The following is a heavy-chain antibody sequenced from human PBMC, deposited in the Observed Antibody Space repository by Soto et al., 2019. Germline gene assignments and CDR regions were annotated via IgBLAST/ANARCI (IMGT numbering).Heavy chain of an antibody. Sequence: PGGCLTPSCAASGFIFSTCGMGWVRQAPGKGLEWVAVISYEGSNKYYADFVKGRFTISRDNSKNTLYLQMNRLRAEDTAVYYCAKEIPHRIAAGIYYYYGMDVWGQGTTVTVSS. V-gene: IGHV3-30*18. J-gene: IGHJ6*02. D-gene: IGHD6-6*01. CDR3: AKEIPHRIAAGIYYYYGMDV. CDR2: ISYEGSNK. CDR1: GFIFSTCG.